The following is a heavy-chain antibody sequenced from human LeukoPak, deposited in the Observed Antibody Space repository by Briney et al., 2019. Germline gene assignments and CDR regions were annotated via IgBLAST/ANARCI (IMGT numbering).Heavy chain of an antibody. V-gene: IGHV1-69*13. CDR3: ARVVNPTYCSSPRCYWKGWFDP. CDR1: GGTFSRYA. J-gene: IGHJ5*02. Sequence: ASVKVSCKASGGTFSRYAVSWVRQAPGQGLEWMGGSVPIFGTANYAQKFQGRVTITADESTGTAYMDLSSLSYEDTAVYYCARVVNPTYCSSPRCYWKGWFDPWGQGTLVTVSS. CDR2: SVPIFGTA. D-gene: IGHD2-2*01.